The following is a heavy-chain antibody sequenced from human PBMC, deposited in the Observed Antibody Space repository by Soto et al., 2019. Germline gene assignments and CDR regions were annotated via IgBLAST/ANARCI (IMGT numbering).Heavy chain of an antibody. V-gene: IGHV3-7*01. CDR1: GFTLRSYW. D-gene: IGHD3-10*01. Sequence: EEQLVASGGGLVQPGGSLRLSCAASGFTLRSYWMIWVRQAPGKGLEWLANIKTDASEKKYVDSVKGRFTVFRDNAKNSLYLQMDSLRAEDSAVYYCARGSGDGSGNSVNHYLDCWGRGTLVTVSS. J-gene: IGHJ4*01. CDR3: ARGSGDGSGNSVNHYLDC. CDR2: IKTDASEK.